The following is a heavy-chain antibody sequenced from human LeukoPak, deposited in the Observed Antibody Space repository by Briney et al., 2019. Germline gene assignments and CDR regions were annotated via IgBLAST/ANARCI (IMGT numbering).Heavy chain of an antibody. CDR3: AKVKRQWLVTFDY. D-gene: IGHD6-19*01. CDR1: GFTFSSYA. CDR2: ISYDGSNK. J-gene: IGHJ4*02. V-gene: IGHV3-30-3*01. Sequence: GGSLRLSCAASGFTFSSYAMHWVRQAPGKGLEWVAVISYDGSNKYYADSVKGRFTISRDNSKNTLYLQMNSLRAEDTAVYYCAKVKRQWLVTFDYWGQGTLVTVSS.